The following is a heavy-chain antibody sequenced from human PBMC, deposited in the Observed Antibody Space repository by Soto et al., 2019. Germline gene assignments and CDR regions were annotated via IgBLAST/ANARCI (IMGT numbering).Heavy chain of an antibody. V-gene: IGHV3-30*18. CDR1: GFTFSTYG. J-gene: IGHJ5*02. D-gene: IGHD1-1*01. CDR3: AKDLPGDRDGYNYGAES. CDR2: VSYDGSRK. Sequence: QVQVVESGGGVVQPGRSLTLSCAASGFTFSTYGMHWVRQAPGKGLEWVAIVSYDGSRKHYVDSVKGRFAISRDNSMNXXYLQLNSLRPEDTAMYDCAKDLPGDRDGYNYGAESWGQGTLVTVSS.